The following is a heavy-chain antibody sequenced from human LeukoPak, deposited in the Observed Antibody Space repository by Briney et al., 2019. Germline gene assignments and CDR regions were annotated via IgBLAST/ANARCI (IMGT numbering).Heavy chain of an antibody. Sequence: SQTLSLTCTVSGGSISSGSYYWSWIRQPAGKGLEWIGRIYTSGSTNYNPSLKIRFTISVDTSKNQFSLKLSSVTAADTAVYYCARLGYYRRDGYKWSDYWGQGTLVTVSS. CDR3: ARLGYYRRDGYKWSDY. D-gene: IGHD5-24*01. CDR2: IYTSGST. V-gene: IGHV4-61*02. J-gene: IGHJ4*02. CDR1: GGSISSGSYY.